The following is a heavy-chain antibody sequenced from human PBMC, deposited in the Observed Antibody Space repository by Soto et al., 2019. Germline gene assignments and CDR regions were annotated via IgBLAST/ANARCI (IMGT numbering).Heavy chain of an antibody. CDR2: IYYSGST. CDR1: GGSISSSSYY. CDR3: ARQGYSYGTSYYGMDV. Sequence: TSETLSLTCTVSGGSISSSSYYWGWIRQPPGKGLEWIGSIYYSGSTYYNPSLKSRVTISVDTSKNQFSLKLSSVTAADTAVYYCARQGYSYGTSYYGMDVWGQGTTVTVSS. V-gene: IGHV4-39*01. J-gene: IGHJ6*02. D-gene: IGHD5-18*01.